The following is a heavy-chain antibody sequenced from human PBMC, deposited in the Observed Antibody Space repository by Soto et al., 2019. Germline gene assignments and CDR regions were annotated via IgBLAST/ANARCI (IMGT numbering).Heavy chain of an antibody. CDR3: ALWPGSGTSHYFDY. CDR2: IYPGNSET. CDR1: GYSFNNYW. V-gene: IGHV5-51*01. Sequence: EVQLVQSGAEVKKPGESLKISCKGSGYSFNNYWIGCVRQMPGKGLEWMGIIYPGNSETRYSPSFQGRVTISADKSVSTAYLQCSSLKASDTAIYYCALWPGSGTSHYFDYRGQGTLVSVSS. J-gene: IGHJ4*02. D-gene: IGHD3-10*01.